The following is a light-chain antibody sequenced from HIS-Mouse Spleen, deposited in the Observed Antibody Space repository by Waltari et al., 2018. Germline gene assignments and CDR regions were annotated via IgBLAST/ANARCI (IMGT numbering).Light chain of an antibody. V-gene: IGLV2-14*03. CDR3: SSYTSSSFNVV. CDR1: SSDVGGYHY. CDR2: DVS. Sequence: QSALTQPASVSGSPGQSTTIPCTGTSSDVGGYHYFSWYQQHPGKAPKLMIYDVSNRPSGVSNRFSGSKSGNTASLTISGLQAEDEADYYCSSYTSSSFNVVFGGGTKLTVL. J-gene: IGLJ2*01.